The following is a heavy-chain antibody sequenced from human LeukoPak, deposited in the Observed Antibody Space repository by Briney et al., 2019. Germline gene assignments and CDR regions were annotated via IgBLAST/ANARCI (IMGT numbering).Heavy chain of an antibody. J-gene: IGHJ5*02. CDR1: GXSISSSGDY. V-gene: IGHV4-39*01. Sequence: PSETLSLTCTVSGXSISSSGDYWGWSRQPPGKGLEWIGSIYYSGSTQYNPSLKSRVTISVDTSKNQFSLKLRSVTAADTAVYYCARVKSCYGPNWFDPWGQGALVTVSS. D-gene: IGHD2-15*01. CDR2: IYYSGST. CDR3: ARVKSCYGPNWFDP.